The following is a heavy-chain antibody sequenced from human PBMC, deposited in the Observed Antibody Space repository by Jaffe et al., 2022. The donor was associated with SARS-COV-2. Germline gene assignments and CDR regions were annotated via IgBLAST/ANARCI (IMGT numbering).Heavy chain of an antibody. CDR2: IIPILGIA. CDR3: ARRAAAASNWFDP. CDR1: GGTFSSYT. J-gene: IGHJ5*02. V-gene: IGHV1-69*02. Sequence: QVQLVQSGAEVKKPGSSVKVSCKASGGTFSSYTISWVRQAPGQGLEWMGRIIPILGIANYAQKFQGRVTITADKSTSTAYMELSSLRSEDTAVYYCARRAAAASNWFDPWGQGTLVTVSS. D-gene: IGHD6-13*01.